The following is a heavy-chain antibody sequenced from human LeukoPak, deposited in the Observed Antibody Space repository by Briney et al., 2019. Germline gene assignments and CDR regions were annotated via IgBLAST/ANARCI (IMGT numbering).Heavy chain of an antibody. D-gene: IGHD3-22*01. CDR3: ARHSYYYDSSGYLPLFDY. Sequence: SETLSLTCAVYGGSFSGYYWSWIRQPPGKGLEWIGEINHSGSTNYNPSLKSRVTISVDTSKNQFSLKLSSVTAADTAVYYCARHSYYYDSSGYLPLFDYWGQGTLVTVSS. J-gene: IGHJ4*02. CDR2: INHSGST. V-gene: IGHV4-34*01. CDR1: GGSFSGYY.